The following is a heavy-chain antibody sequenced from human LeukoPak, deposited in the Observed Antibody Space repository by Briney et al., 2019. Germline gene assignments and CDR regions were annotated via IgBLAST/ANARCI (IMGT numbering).Heavy chain of an antibody. J-gene: IGHJ4*02. CDR3: ARRVYKGFDY. CDR2: INHSGST. D-gene: IGHD3-10*01. V-gene: IGHV4-34*01. Sequence: SETLSLTCSVSGGSISGYYWSWIRQPPGKGLEWIGEINHSGSTNYNPSLKSRVTISVDTSKNQFSLKLSSVTAADTAVYYCARRVYKGFDYWGQGTLVTVSS. CDR1: GGSISGYY.